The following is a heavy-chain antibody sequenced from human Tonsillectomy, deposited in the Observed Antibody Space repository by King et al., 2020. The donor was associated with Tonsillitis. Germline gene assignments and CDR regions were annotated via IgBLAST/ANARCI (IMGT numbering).Heavy chain of an antibody. CDR2: ISWNSGSI. CDR3: AKDNGSGSYYKSFYFDY. CDR1: GFTFDDYA. J-gene: IGHJ4*02. Sequence: VQLVESGGGLVQPGRSLRLSCAASGFTFDDYAMHWVRQAPGKGLEWVSGISWNSGSIGYADSVKGRFTISRDNAKNSLYLQMNSLRAEDTALYYCAKDNGSGSYYKSFYFDYWGQGTLVTVSS. V-gene: IGHV3-9*01. D-gene: IGHD3-10*01.